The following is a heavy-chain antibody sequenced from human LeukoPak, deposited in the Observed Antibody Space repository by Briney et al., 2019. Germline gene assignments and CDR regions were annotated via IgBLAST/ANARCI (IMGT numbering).Heavy chain of an antibody. CDR1: GFTFSSYS. CDR3: ARGRDSSSWSPVFDY. CDR2: ISSSSSYI. V-gene: IGHV3-21*01. Sequence: PGGSLRLSCAASGFTFSSYSMNWARQAPGKGLEWVSSISSSSSYIYYADSVKGRFTISRDNAKNSLYLQMNSLRAEDTAVYYCARGRDSSSWSPVFDYWGQGTLVTVSS. D-gene: IGHD6-13*01. J-gene: IGHJ4*02.